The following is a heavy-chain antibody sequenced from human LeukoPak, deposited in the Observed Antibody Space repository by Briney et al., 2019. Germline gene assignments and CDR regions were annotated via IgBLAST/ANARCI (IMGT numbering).Heavy chain of an antibody. CDR3: ASWKGDFWSGYYHYYYYMDV. CDR1: GGTFSSYA. D-gene: IGHD3-3*01. V-gene: IGHV1-69*13. J-gene: IGHJ6*03. Sequence: SVKVSCEASGGTFSSYAISWVRQAPGQGLEWMGGIIPIFGTANYAQKFQGRVTITAGESTSTAYMELSSLRSEDTAVYYCASWKGDFWSGYYHYYYYMDVWGKGTTVTVSS. CDR2: IIPIFGTA.